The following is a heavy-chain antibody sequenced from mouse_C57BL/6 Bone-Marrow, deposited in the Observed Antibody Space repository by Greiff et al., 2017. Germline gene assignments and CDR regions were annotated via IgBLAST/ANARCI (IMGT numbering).Heavy chain of an antibody. CDR1: GFNIKDAY. Sequence: EVQLQQSGAELVRPGASVKLSCTASGFNIKDAYMHWVKQRPEQGLEWIGWIDPENGDTEYASKFQGKATITADTSSNTAYLQLSSLTSEDTAVYYCTKGGDYDGFDYWGQGTTLTVSS. D-gene: IGHD2-4*01. V-gene: IGHV14-4*01. J-gene: IGHJ2*01. CDR2: IDPENGDT. CDR3: TKGGDYDGFDY.